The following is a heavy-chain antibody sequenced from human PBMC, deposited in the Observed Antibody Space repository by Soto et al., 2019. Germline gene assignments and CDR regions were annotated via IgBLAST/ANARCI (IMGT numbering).Heavy chain of an antibody. CDR2: INQDGSVT. CDR1: GFTFGNYW. D-gene: IGHD1-1*01. Sequence: EVQLVESGGGWVQPGGSLRLSCAASGFTFGNYWMCWVRQAPGKGLEWLANINQDGSVTQYVDAVKGRLTISRDNAKNSVYLQMDSLRAEDTAVYYCATTTRSSSFDYWGQGTLVTVSS. CDR3: ATTTRSSSFDY. J-gene: IGHJ4*02. V-gene: IGHV3-7*01.